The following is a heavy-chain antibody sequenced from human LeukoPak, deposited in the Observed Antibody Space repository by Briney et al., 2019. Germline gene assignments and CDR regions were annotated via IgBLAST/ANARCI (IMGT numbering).Heavy chain of an antibody. CDR2: INEGGSEK. J-gene: IGHJ4*02. D-gene: IGHD5-12*01. CDR1: GFTFSSYW. CDR3: ARVVGGYPDY. V-gene: IGHV3-7*02. Sequence: PGGSLRLSCAASGFTFSSYWMSWVRQAPGKGLEWVANINEGGSEKHYVDSVKGRFTISRDNAKNSLYLQMNSLRDEDTAVYYCARVVGGYPDYWGQGTLVSVSS.